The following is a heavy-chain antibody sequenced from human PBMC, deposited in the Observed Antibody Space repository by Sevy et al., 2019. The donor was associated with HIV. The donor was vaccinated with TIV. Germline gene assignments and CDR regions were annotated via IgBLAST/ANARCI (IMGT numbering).Heavy chain of an antibody. CDR3: ARLRYSDPSGQYYGGGADYFDY. CDR1: GYTFSVHY. V-gene: IGHV1-2*02. CDR2: INPNTGDT. Sequence: ASVKVSCSTSGYTFSVHYIYWVRQAAGQGLEWMGWINPNTGDTNFSPKFQGRVTMTRDSSINTAYMELRRLTSADTAVYFCARLRYSDPSGQYYGGGADYFDYWGQGTLVTVSS. D-gene: IGHD3-22*01. J-gene: IGHJ4*02.